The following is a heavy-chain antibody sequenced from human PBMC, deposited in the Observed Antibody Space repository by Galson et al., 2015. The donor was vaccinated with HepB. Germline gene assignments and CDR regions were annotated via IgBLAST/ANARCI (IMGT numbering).Heavy chain of an antibody. CDR2: ISYDGTNK. D-gene: IGHD3-3*01. CDR3: ARPPEEWLIRGGIDY. V-gene: IGHV3-30-3*01. J-gene: IGHJ4*02. CDR1: GFTFSTFA. Sequence: SLRLSCAASGFTFSTFAMHWVRQAPGKGLEWVAVISYDGTNKYYADSVKGRFTISRDNSKNTLYLQMNSLRAEDTAVYYCARPPEEWLIRGGIDYWGQGTLVTVSS.